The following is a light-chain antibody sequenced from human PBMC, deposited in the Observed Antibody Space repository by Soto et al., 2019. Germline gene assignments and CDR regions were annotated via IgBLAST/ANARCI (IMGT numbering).Light chain of an antibody. CDR2: DAS. V-gene: IGKV3-20*01. J-gene: IGKJ4*01. CDR3: EYYGTSIT. Sequence: EIVLTQSPGTLSLSPGERATLSSRASQSVSSSYLAWYQQKPGQAPRLLIYDASNRATGIPDRFSGSGSGTDFTLTFSRLEPEDFAVYYCEYYGTSITFGGGTKVDIK. CDR1: QSVSSSY.